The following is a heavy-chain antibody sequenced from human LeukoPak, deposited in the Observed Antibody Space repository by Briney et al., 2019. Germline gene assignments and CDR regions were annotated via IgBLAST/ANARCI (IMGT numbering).Heavy chain of an antibody. CDR1: GFTFINSA. J-gene: IGHJ6*02. D-gene: IGHD5-12*01. CDR2: IVVGSDST. CDR3: TAEIYRGHVYSYYYGMDV. V-gene: IGHV1-58*01. Sequence: SVKVSFKASGFTFINSAFQWVRQARGQRLEWIGWIVVGSDSTKYAQKFQERVSITRDMSTSTVYMELSSLRSEDTAVYYCTAEIYRGHVYSYYYGMDVWGQGTTVTVFS.